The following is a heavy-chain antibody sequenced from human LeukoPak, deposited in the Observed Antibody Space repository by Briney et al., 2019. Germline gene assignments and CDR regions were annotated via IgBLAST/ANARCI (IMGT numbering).Heavy chain of an antibody. CDR2: INSRSNDI. CDR1: GFSFSDYS. V-gene: IGHV3-21*06. Sequence: PGGSLRLSCVASGFSFSDYSMNWVRQAPGKGLEWVSYINSRSNDIYYADSVKGRFTISRDNAKNSLYLQMNSLRAEDTAVYYCAREGRAYRYSSSWYPTPSWFDPWGQGTLVTVAS. J-gene: IGHJ5*02. D-gene: IGHD6-13*01. CDR3: AREGRAYRYSSSWYPTPSWFDP.